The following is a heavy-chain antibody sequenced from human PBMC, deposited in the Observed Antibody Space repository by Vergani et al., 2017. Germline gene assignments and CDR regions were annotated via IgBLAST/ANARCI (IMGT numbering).Heavy chain of an antibody. Sequence: QVQLVQSGAEVKKPGASVKVSCKASGYTFTSYYMHWVRQAPGQGLEWMGIINPSGGSTSYAQKIQGRVTMTRDTSTSTVYMELSSLRSEDTAVYYCARGVVVVPAAIGVYYMDVWGKGTTVTVSS. V-gene: IGHV1-46*01. J-gene: IGHJ6*03. CDR3: ARGVVVVPAAIGVYYMDV. CDR2: INPSGGST. D-gene: IGHD2-2*01. CDR1: GYTFTSYY.